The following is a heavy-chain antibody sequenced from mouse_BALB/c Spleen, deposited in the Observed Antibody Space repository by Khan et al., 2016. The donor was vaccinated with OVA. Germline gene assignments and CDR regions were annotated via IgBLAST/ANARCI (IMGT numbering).Heavy chain of an antibody. CDR2: IRYDGSN. Sequence: VQLKESGPGLVKPSQSLSLTCSVTGYSITSGYYWNWIRQFPGNKLEWMGYIRYDGSNNYNPSLKNRISITRDTSKNQFFLKLNSVTTEDTATYYCARGGSSGPAWFAYWGQGTLVTDSA. CDR1: GYSITSGYY. D-gene: IGHD3-1*01. CDR3: ARGGSSGPAWFAY. J-gene: IGHJ3*01. V-gene: IGHV3-6*02.